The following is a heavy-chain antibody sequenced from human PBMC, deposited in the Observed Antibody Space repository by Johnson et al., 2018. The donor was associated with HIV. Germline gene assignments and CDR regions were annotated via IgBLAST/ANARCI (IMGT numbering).Heavy chain of an antibody. CDR2: ISYDGGNK. CDR1: GFTFSSYA. CDR3: AKDLGEGSYLTDDAFDI. Sequence: QVQLVESGGGVVQPGRSLRLSCAASGFTFSSYALYWVRQVPGKGLEWVATISYDGGNKYYADSVKGRFTISRDNSKNKLYLQMNSLRAEDTAVYYCAKDLGEGSYLTDDAFDIWGQGTMVTVSS. D-gene: IGHD1-26*01. J-gene: IGHJ3*02. V-gene: IGHV3-30*04.